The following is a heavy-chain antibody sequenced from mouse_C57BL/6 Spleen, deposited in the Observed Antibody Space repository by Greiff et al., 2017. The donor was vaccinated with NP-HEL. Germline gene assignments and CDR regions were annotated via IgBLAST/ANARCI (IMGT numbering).Heavy chain of an antibody. CDR1: GYTFTSYW. Sequence: QVQLQQPGAELVMPGASVKLSCKASGYTFTSYWMHWVKQRPGQGLEWIGEIDPSDSYTNYNQKFKGKSTLTVDKSSSTAYMQLSSLTSEDSAVYYCAREIYYWGQGTLVTVSA. CDR3: AREIYY. CDR2: IDPSDSYT. V-gene: IGHV1-69*01. J-gene: IGHJ3*01.